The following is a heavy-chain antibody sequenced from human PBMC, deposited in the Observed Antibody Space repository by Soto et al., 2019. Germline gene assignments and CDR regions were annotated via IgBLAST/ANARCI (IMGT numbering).Heavy chain of an antibody. J-gene: IGHJ4*02. CDR2: ISSSSSYI. Sequence: GGSLRLSCAASGFTFSSYSMNWVRQAPGKGLEWVSSISSSSSYIYYADSVKGRSTISRDNAKNSLYLQMNSLRADDTAVYYCARDAYDSSGYFPGYWGQGTLVTVSS. V-gene: IGHV3-21*01. D-gene: IGHD3-22*01. CDR1: GFTFSSYS. CDR3: ARDAYDSSGYFPGY.